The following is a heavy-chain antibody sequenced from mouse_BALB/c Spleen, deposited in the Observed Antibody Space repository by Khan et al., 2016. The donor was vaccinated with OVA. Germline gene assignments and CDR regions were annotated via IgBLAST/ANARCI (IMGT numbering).Heavy chain of an antibody. Sequence: EVQVVESGGGIVQPGGSQKRSCAASRFTISSYGMSSVRQTPDKRLELVATIDSNGGSTDYPDSVKRRCTISGDNAKNALYLQMRSLKSEDTAMYYCARSAIWGQGTTLTVSS. V-gene: IGHV5-6-3*01. CDR3: ARSAI. CDR1: RFTISSYG. CDR2: IDSNGGST. D-gene: IGHD2-12*01. J-gene: IGHJ2*01.